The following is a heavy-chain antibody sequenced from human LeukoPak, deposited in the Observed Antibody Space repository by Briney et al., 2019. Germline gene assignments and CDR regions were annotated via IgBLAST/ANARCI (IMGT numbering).Heavy chain of an antibody. J-gene: IGHJ4*02. V-gene: IGHV4-34*01. CDR2: INHSGST. Sequence: SETLSLTCAVYGGSFSGYYWSWIRQPPGKGLEGIGEINHSGSTNYNPSLKSRVTISVDTSKNQFSLKLSSVTAADTAVYYCARGPYDFWSGYYTGNGYFDYWGQGTLVTVSS. CDR1: GGSFSGYY. CDR3: ARGPYDFWSGYYTGNGYFDY. D-gene: IGHD3-3*01.